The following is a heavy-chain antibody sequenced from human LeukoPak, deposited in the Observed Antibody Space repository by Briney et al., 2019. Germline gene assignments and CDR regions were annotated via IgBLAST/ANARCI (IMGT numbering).Heavy chain of an antibody. CDR1: GYTLTELS. CDR3: ARDSGDSSGYYWEIDY. Sequence: GASVKVSCKVSGYTLTELSMHWVRQAPGKGLEWMGGFDPEDGETIYAQKFQGRVTMTEDTSTDTAYMELSRLRSDDTAVYYCARDSGDSSGYYWEIDYWGQGTLVTVSS. CDR2: FDPEDGET. D-gene: IGHD3-22*01. V-gene: IGHV1-24*01. J-gene: IGHJ4*02.